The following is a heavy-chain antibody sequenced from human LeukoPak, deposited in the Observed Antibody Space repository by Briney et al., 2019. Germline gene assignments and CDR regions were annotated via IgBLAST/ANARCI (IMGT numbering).Heavy chain of an antibody. CDR3: ARLSDF. Sequence: SETLSLTCSVSGGAISSDSYYWGWIRQPPGKGLEWIASINYSGSTYYNPSLNSPATISVDTSKTQFSLRLSSVTAADTAVYYCARLSDFWGQGILVTVSS. V-gene: IGHV4-39*01. CDR1: GGAISSDSYY. CDR2: INYSGST. J-gene: IGHJ4*02.